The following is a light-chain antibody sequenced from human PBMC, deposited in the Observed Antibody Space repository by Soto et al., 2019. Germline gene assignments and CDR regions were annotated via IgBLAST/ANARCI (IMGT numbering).Light chain of an antibody. CDR1: QDISNY. Sequence: DLQMTQSPSSLSASVGDRVTITCQASQDISNYLNWYQQKPGKAPKLLIYDASNLETGVPSRLSGSGSGTDFTFTISSLQPEDIATYYCQQYDNLPLYTFGQGTKLEIK. CDR2: DAS. J-gene: IGKJ2*01. V-gene: IGKV1-33*01. CDR3: QQYDNLPLYT.